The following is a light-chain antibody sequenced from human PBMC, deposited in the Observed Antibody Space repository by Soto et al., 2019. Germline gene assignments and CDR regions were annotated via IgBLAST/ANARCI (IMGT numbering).Light chain of an antibody. J-gene: IGKJ4*01. Sequence: EIVMTQSPGTLSVSPGERATLSCRASQSVSSNVAWCQQKPGQAPRLLIYGASTRATGIPARFSGSGSGTEFTLTISSLQSEDFAVYYCQQYNYWPPLTFGGGTKVEI. CDR3: QQYNYWPPLT. CDR1: QSVSSN. CDR2: GAS. V-gene: IGKV3-15*01.